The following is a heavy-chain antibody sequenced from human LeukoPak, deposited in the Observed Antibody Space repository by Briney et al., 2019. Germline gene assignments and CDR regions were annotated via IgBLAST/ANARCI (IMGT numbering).Heavy chain of an antibody. V-gene: IGHV3-7*01. CDR2: INQDGSKE. D-gene: IGHD6-13*01. CDR1: GFIFSNYW. CDR3: ARLKMQQLFGRDWFDP. J-gene: IGHJ5*02. Sequence: PGGSLRLSCTASGFIFSNYWMTWVRQAPGKGLEWVAQINQDGSKEYYIDSVKARFSISRDNARNSLSLQMNSLRAEDTAVYYCARLKMQQLFGRDWFDPWGQGTLVTVSS.